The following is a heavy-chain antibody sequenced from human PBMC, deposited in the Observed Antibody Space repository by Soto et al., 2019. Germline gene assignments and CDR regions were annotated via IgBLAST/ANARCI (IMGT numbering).Heavy chain of an antibody. J-gene: IGHJ6*02. D-gene: IGHD5-18*01. Sequence: LSLTCAASGFTFSSYDMHWVRQATGKGLEWVSAIGTAGDTYYPGSVKGRFTISRENAKNSLYLQMNSLRAEDTAVYYCARDSLHSYGSTYYYYGMDVWGQGTTVTVSS. V-gene: IGHV3-13*01. CDR2: IGTAGDT. CDR3: ARDSLHSYGSTYYYYGMDV. CDR1: GFTFSSYD.